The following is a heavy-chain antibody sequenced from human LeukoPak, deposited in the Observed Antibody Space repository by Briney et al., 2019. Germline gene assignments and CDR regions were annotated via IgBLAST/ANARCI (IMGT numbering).Heavy chain of an antibody. V-gene: IGHV4-59*01. CDR1: GGSISSYY. Sequence: SETLSLTCTVSGGSISSYYWSWIRQPPGKGLEWIGYIYYSGSTNYNPSLKSRVTISVDTSKNQFSLKLSSVTAADTAVYYCARDTREGVDHWGQGTLVTVSS. CDR3: ARDTREGVDH. CDR2: IYYSGST. J-gene: IGHJ4*02. D-gene: IGHD3-16*01.